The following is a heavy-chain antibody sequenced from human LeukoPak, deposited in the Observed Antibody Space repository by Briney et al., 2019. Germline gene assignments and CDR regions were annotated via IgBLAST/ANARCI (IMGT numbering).Heavy chain of an antibody. V-gene: IGHV1-46*03. D-gene: IGHD1-26*01. J-gene: IGHJ6*03. CDR2: INPSGGST. CDR3: AREVGATDSYYYYYMDV. CDR1: GYTFTSYY. Sequence: ASVKVSCKASGYTFTSYYMHWVRQAPGQGLEWMGIINPSGGSTSYAQKFQCRVTMTRDTSTSTVYMELSSLRSEDTAVYYCAREVGATDSYYYYYMDVWGKGTTVTVSS.